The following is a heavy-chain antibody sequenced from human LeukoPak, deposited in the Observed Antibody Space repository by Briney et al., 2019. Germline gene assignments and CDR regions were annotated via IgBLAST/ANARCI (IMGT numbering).Heavy chain of an antibody. Sequence: ASVKASCKASGYTFTSYAISWVRQAPGQGLEWMGWISADNGNTDYAQRFQGRFTMTTDTSTSTAYMELRSLRSDDPAVYYCARLCSIRWCWHEWFDPWGQGTLVTVSA. J-gene: IGHJ5*02. CDR3: ARLCSIRWCWHEWFDP. CDR2: ISADNGNT. V-gene: IGHV1-18*01. D-gene: IGHD2-2*01. CDR1: GYTFTSYA.